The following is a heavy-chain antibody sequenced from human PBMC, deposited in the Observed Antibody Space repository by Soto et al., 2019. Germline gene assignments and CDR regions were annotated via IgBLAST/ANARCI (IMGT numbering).Heavy chain of an antibody. D-gene: IGHD6-19*01. Sequence: QITLKESGPTLVKPTQTLTLTCTFSGFSLSSTRMAVGWIRQPPGKALEWLALIYWDDDKRYSPFLKSRLTITKDTSKNQVVLTMSNMDPVDTARYYCAHIVVAGLGYYFDYWGQATLVTLSA. CDR1: GFSLSSTRMA. CDR2: IYWDDDK. CDR3: AHIVVAGLGYYFDY. J-gene: IGHJ4*02. V-gene: IGHV2-5*02.